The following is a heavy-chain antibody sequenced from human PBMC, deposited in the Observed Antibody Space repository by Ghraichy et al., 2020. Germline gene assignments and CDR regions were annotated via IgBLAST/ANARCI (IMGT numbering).Heavy chain of an antibody. CDR2: ISSSSSTI. J-gene: IGHJ6*02. Sequence: GGSLRLSCAASGFTFSSYSMNWVRQAPGKGLEWVSYISSSSSTIYYADSVKGRFTISRDNAKNSLYLQMNSLRAEDTAVYYCARDDYSNDFSLYYYGMDVWGQGTTVTVSS. CDR3: ARDDYSNDFSLYYYGMDV. CDR1: GFTFSSYS. V-gene: IGHV3-48*04. D-gene: IGHD4-11*01.